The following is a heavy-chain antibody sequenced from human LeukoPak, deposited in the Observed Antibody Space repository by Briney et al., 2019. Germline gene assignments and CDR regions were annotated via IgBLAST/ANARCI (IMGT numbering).Heavy chain of an antibody. V-gene: IGHV4-38-2*02. CDR3: AKKAPPLGGGVIFWVAFDS. Sequence: SETLSLTCTVSGYSISSGHYWGWIRQPPGKGLEWIGSIHQSGTTYYSPSLKSRVTISVDTSENQFSLKLTSVTAADTAVDYVAKKAPPLGGGVIFWVAFDSWGKEPLSPSPQ. D-gene: IGHD3-16*01. CDR1: GYSISSGHY. CDR2: IHQSGTT. J-gene: IGHJ4*01.